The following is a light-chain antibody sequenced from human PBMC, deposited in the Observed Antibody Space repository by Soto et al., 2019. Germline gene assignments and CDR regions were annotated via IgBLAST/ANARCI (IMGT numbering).Light chain of an antibody. Sequence: QSALTQPASVSGSPGQSITISCTGTSSDIGAYNYVSWYQQHPGKAPKVMIYEVSNRPSGVSNRFSGSKSGNTASLTISGLQAEDEADYYCSSYTSSSPNWVFGGGTQLTVL. CDR2: EVS. CDR3: SSYTSSSPNWV. CDR1: SSDIGAYNY. J-gene: IGLJ3*02. V-gene: IGLV2-14*01.